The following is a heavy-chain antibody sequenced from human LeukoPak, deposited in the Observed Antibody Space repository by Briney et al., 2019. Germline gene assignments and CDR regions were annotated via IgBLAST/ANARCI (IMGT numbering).Heavy chain of an antibody. CDR1: GVSFRRYS. CDR2: IISGGSTT. D-gene: IGHD3-3*01. J-gene: IGHJ4*02. Sequence: GGSPRLSCAASGVSFRRYSMSSVREAPRGRLECGSYIISGGSTTYYADSVKGRFTITRDNAKNSLYLQMSSLRVGDTAVYYCASWAGNTGSDSWSGPFDYWGQGSLVTVSS. CDR3: ASWAGNTGSDSWSGPFDY. V-gene: IGHV3-48*04.